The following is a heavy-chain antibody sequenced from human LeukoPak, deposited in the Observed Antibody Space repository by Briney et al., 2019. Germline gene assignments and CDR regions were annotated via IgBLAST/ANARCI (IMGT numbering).Heavy chain of an antibody. CDR2: INPNSGGT. Sequence: ASVKVSCKASGYTFTRYYMHWVRQAPGQGLEWMGWINPNSGGTNYAQKFQGGVTMTRETSISTAYMELSRLRSDDTAVYCCARSTYYYDSSGPMPTYYFDYWGQGTLVTVSS. V-gene: IGHV1-2*02. CDR3: ARSTYYYDSSGPMPTYYFDY. D-gene: IGHD3-22*01. CDR1: GYTFTRYY. J-gene: IGHJ4*02.